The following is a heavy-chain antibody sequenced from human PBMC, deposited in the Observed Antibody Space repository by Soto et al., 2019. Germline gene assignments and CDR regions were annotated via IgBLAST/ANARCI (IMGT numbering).Heavy chain of an antibody. V-gene: IGHV3-23*01. CDR3: ARDVGLDSDDFFAY. J-gene: IGHJ4*02. D-gene: IGHD3-9*01. CDR2: IRGDGGQT. CDR1: GFTFSSYG. Sequence: PGGSLRLSCTASGFTFSSYGMGWVRQAPGKGLQWVSTIRGDGGQTHYTDSVKGRFSISRDNSKNTVYLQMDSLRAEGTAMYFCARDVGLDSDDFFAYWGQGTQVNVSS.